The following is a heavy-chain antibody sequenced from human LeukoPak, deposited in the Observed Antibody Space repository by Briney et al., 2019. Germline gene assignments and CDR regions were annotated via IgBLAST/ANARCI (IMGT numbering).Heavy chain of an antibody. CDR3: ARGPSIYCDSSVLGAFDI. V-gene: IGHV1-3*03. Sequence: ASVKVSCKASGYTFTSYAMHWVRQAPGQRLEWMGWINAGNGNTKYSQEFQGRVTITRDTSASTAYMELSSLRSEDMAVYYCARGPSIYCDSSVLGAFDIWGQGTMVTVSS. CDR2: INAGNGNT. D-gene: IGHD3-22*01. CDR1: GYTFTSYA. J-gene: IGHJ3*02.